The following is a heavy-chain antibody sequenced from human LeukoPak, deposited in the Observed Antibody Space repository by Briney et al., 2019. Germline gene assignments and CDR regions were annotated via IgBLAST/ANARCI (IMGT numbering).Heavy chain of an antibody. CDR2: ISRSSSYI. Sequence: GGSLRLSCGASKLTFSSYVMNWVRQAPGEGLEGVSSISRSSSYINYADSLKGRFTISRDDAKNSVFLQMNSLRAEDTAVYYCARVYQGVAIFDGIDYWGQGTLVTVSS. CDR1: KLTFSSYV. D-gene: IGHD3-3*01. CDR3: ARVYQGVAIFDGIDY. J-gene: IGHJ4*02. V-gene: IGHV3-21*01.